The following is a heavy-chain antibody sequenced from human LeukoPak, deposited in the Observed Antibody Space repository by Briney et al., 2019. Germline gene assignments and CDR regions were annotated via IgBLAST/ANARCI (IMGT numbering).Heavy chain of an antibody. CDR1: GFTFSSYA. Sequence: GGSLRLSCAASGFTFSSYAMSWVRQAPGKGLEWVSAISGSGGSTYYADSVKGRFTISRDNSKNTLYLQMNSLRAEDTAVYYCAKKGWFGEAYYYYGMDVWGQGTTVIVSS. CDR3: AKKGWFGEAYYYYGMDV. CDR2: ISGSGGST. J-gene: IGHJ6*02. V-gene: IGHV3-23*01. D-gene: IGHD3-10*01.